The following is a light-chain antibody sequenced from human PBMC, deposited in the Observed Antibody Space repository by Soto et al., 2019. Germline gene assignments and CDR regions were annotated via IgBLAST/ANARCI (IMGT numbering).Light chain of an antibody. CDR3: SSYISMIVRV. CDR2: QVS. CDR1: SGEFGGYDF. Sequence: QSVLAQPASVSGSHGQSITISCTGTSGEFGGYDFVSWYQHHPGKAPRLIIYQVSNRPSGVSNRFSGSKSGNTASLTISGLQPEDEADYYCSSYISMIVRVFGGGTKLTVL. J-gene: IGLJ3*02. V-gene: IGLV2-14*01.